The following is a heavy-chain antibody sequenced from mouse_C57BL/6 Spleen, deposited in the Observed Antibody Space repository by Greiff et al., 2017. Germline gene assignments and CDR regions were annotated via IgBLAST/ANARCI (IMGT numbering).Heavy chain of an antibody. Sequence: VKLMESGPELVKPGASVKISCKASGYAFSSSWMNWVKQRPGKGLEWIGRIYPGDGDTNYNGKFKGKATLTADKSSSTAYMQLSSLTSEDSAVYFCARGGLPPYYYAMDYWGQGTSVTVSS. D-gene: IGHD2-2*01. CDR1: GYAFSSSW. V-gene: IGHV1-82*01. CDR3: ARGGLPPYYYAMDY. J-gene: IGHJ4*01. CDR2: IYPGDGDT.